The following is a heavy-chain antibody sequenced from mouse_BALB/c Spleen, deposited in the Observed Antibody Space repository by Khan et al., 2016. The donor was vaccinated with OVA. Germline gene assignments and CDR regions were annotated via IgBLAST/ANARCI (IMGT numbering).Heavy chain of an antibody. Sequence: QIQLVQSGPELKKPGETVKISCKASGHTFTKYGMNWVKQAPGKGLKWMGWINTYTGEPTYADDFNGRFAFSLETSARTAYLQINNLKNENTATYFGARPPYFSYVMDNWGQGTSVTVSS. CDR2: INTYTGEP. J-gene: IGHJ4*01. CDR1: GHTFTKYG. CDR3: ARPPYFSYVMDN. V-gene: IGHV9-3-1*01. D-gene: IGHD2-10*01.